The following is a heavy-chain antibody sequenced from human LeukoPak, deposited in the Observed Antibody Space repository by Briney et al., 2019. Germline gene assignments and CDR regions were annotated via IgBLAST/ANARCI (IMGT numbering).Heavy chain of an antibody. D-gene: IGHD2-2*01. V-gene: IGHV4-39*07. CDR1: GGSISSSSYY. Sequence: SETLSLTCTVSGGSISSSSYYWGWIRQPPGKGLEWIGSIYYSGSTYYNPSLKSRVTISIDTSKNQLSLKLSSVTAADTAVYYCARLGWRVVPAANRPYNWFDPWGQGTLVTVSS. J-gene: IGHJ5*02. CDR3: ARLGWRVVPAANRPYNWFDP. CDR2: IYYSGST.